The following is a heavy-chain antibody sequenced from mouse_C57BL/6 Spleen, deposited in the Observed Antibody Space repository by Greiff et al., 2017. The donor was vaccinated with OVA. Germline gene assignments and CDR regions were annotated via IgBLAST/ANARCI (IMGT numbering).Heavy chain of an antibody. V-gene: IGHV5-17*01. CDR3: ARHGSSYWFAY. CDR1: GFTFSDYG. Sequence: EVQLVESGGGLVKPGGSLKLSCAASGFTFSDYGMHWVRQAPEKGLEWVAYISSGSSTIYYADTVKGRFTISRDNAKNILFLQRTSLRSEDTAMYDCARHGSSYWFAYWGQGTLVTVSA. D-gene: IGHD1-1*01. CDR2: ISSGSSTI. J-gene: IGHJ3*01.